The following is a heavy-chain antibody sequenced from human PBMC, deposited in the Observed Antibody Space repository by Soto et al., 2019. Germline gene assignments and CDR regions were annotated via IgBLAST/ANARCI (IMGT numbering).Heavy chain of an antibody. J-gene: IGHJ4*02. CDR2: ISYDGSNK. D-gene: IGHD3-3*02. CDR3: ARDGAVAFLTGTFDY. V-gene: IGHV3-30-3*01. CDR1: GFTFSSYA. Sequence: GSLRLSCAASGFTFSSYAMHWVRQAPGKGLEWVAVISYDGSNKYYADSVKGRFTISRDNSKNTLYLQMNSLRAEDTAVYYCARDGAVAFLTGTFDYWGQGTLVTVSS.